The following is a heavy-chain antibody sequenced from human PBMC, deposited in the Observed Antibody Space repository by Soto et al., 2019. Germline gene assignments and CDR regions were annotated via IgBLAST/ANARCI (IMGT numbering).Heavy chain of an antibody. CDR1: GGTFSSYA. J-gene: IGHJ6*02. CDR2: IIPIFGTA. Sequence: QVQLVQSGAEVKKPGSSVKVSCKASGGTFSSYAISWVRQAPGQELEWMGGIIPIFGTANYAQKFQGRVTITADESTSTAYMELSSLRAEDTAVYYCARAAAGTDNKYYYYGMDGWGQGTTVTVSS. CDR3: ARAAAGTDNKYYYYGMDG. V-gene: IGHV1-69*01. D-gene: IGHD6-13*01.